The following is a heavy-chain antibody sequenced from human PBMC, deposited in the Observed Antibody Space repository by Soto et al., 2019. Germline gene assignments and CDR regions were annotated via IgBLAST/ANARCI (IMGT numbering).Heavy chain of an antibody. CDR3: AKDRLYSSSSGPFDP. V-gene: IGHV3-23*01. CDR1: GFTFSSYA. CDR2: ISGSGGST. D-gene: IGHD6-6*01. J-gene: IGHJ5*02. Sequence: GGSLRLSCAASGFTFSSYAMSWVRQAPGKGLEWVSAISGSGGSTYYADSVKGRFTISRDNSKNTLYLQMNSLRAEDTAVYYCAKDRLYSSSSGPFDPWGQGTLVTVSS.